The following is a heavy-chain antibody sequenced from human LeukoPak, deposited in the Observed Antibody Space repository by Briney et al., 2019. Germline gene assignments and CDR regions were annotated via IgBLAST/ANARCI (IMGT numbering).Heavy chain of an antibody. Sequence: GASVKVSCKASGYTFTSYYMHWVRQAPGQGLEWMGIINPSGGSTSYAQKFQGRVTMTRDMSTSTVYMELSSLRSEDTAVYYCARGVEMATMEGYYYMDVWGKGTTVTVSS. V-gene: IGHV1-46*01. CDR2: INPSGGST. CDR3: ARGVEMATMEGYYYMDV. CDR1: GYTFTSYY. J-gene: IGHJ6*03. D-gene: IGHD5-24*01.